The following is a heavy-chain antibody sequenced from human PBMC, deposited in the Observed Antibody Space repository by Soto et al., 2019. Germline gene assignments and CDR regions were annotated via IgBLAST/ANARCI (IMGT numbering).Heavy chain of an antibody. CDR3: AAISGSYSRGYYFDY. CDR1: GGSISSSNW. Sequence: SETLSLTCAVSGGSISSSNWWSWVRQPPGKGLEWIGEIYHSGSTNYNPSLKSRVTISVDKSKNQFSLKLSSVTAADTAVYYCAAISGSYSRGYYFDYWGQGTLVTVSS. D-gene: IGHD1-26*01. V-gene: IGHV4-4*02. CDR2: IYHSGST. J-gene: IGHJ4*02.